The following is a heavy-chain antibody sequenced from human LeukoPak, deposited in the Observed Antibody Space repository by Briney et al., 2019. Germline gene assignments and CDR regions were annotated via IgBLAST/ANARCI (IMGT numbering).Heavy chain of an antibody. Sequence: GGSLRLSCAASGFTFSSYEMHWVRQAPGKGLEWVASIWYDGSNQYYADSVKGRFTISRDNSKNTLYLQMNSLRAEDTAVYYCPRDRGYSYLFDYWGQGTLVTVSS. CDR2: IWYDGSNQ. J-gene: IGHJ4*02. V-gene: IGHV3-33*08. CDR3: PRDRGYSYLFDY. D-gene: IGHD5-18*01. CDR1: GFTFSSYE.